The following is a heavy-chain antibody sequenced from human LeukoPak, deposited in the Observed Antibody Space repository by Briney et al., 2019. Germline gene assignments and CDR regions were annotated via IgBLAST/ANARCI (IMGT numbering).Heavy chain of an antibody. CDR2: ISSSGSSI. D-gene: IGHD6-6*01. V-gene: IGHV3-48*03. Sequence: HPGGSLRLSCAASGFTFSSYEMNWVRQAPGKGLEWVSYISSSGSSIDYADSVKGRFTISRDNAKNSLYLQMNSLRGGDTAVYYCARDRVGYSTSSGDYYYYGMDVWGQGTTVTVSS. J-gene: IGHJ6*02. CDR3: ARDRVGYSTSSGDYYYYGMDV. CDR1: GFTFSSYE.